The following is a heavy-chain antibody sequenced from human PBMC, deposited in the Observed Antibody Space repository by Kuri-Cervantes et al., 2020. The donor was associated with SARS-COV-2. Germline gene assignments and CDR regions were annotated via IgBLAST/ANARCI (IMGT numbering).Heavy chain of an antibody. CDR1: GFTFSGYS. J-gene: IGHJ4*02. V-gene: IGHV3-21*01. CDR2: IDSSSYYI. D-gene: IGHD7-27*01. CDR3: AREEGGELGEAFDY. Sequence: GESLKISCAASGFTFSGYSMNWIRQAPGKGLEWVASIDSSSYYIYHADSVKGRLTISRDNAKTSLYLQMNSLKPEDTAVYHCAREEGGELGEAFDYWGQGALVTVSS.